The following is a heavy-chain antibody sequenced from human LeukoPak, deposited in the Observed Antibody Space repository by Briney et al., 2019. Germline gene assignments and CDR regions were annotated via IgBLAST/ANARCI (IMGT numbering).Heavy chain of an antibody. CDR2: IIPILGIA. J-gene: IGHJ6*02. Sequence: SVKVSCKASGGTFSSYAISWVRQAPGQGLEWMGRIIPILGIANYAQKFQGRVTITADKSTSTAYMELSSLRSEDTAVYYCAREVAGEDYYYYGMDVWGQGTTVTVSS. V-gene: IGHV1-69*04. CDR3: AREVAGEDYYYYGMDV. D-gene: IGHD2-15*01. CDR1: GGTFSSYA.